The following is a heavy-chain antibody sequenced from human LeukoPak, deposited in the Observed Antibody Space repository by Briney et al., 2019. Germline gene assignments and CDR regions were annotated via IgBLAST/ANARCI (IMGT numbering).Heavy chain of an antibody. D-gene: IGHD2-2*02. CDR3: AAETRVVVVPAAIRGNWFDP. V-gene: IGHV4-59*05. CDR1: GFTFSSYW. J-gene: IGHJ5*02. Sequence: GSLRLSCAASGFTFSSYWMSWVRQAPGKGLEWIGSIYYSGSTYYNPSLTSRVTISVDTSKNQFSLKLSSVTAADTAVYYCAAETRVVVVPAAIRGNWFDPWGQGTLVTVSS. CDR2: IYYSGST.